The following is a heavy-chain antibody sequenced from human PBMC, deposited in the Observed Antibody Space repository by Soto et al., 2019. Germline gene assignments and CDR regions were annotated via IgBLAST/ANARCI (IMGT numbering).Heavy chain of an antibody. V-gene: IGHV4-31*03. CDR2: LYYSGST. D-gene: IGHD4-17*01. CDR3: ERDTVTTPGFDY. CDR1: GGSISSGGYY. Sequence: QVQLQESGPGLVKPSQTLSLTCTVSGGSISSGGYYWSWIRQHPGKGLEWIGYLYYSGSTYYNPSLKSRVTMYVDPAKNKCYLKLSSVTAADTAVYYCERDTVTTPGFDYWGQGTLVTVSS. J-gene: IGHJ4*02.